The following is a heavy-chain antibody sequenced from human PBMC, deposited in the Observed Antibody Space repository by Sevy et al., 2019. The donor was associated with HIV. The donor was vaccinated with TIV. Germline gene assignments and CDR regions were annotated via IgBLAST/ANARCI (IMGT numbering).Heavy chain of an antibody. CDR1: GFTVSSNY. D-gene: IGHD2-21*02. CDR3: AESRVTGAFDI. CDR2: IYSGGST. J-gene: IGHJ3*02. Sequence: GGSLRLSCAASGFTVSSNYMSRVRQAPGKGLEWVSVIYSGGSTYYADSVKGRFTISRDNSKNTLYLQMNSLRAEDTAVYYCAESRVTGAFDIWGQGTMVTVSS. V-gene: IGHV3-53*01.